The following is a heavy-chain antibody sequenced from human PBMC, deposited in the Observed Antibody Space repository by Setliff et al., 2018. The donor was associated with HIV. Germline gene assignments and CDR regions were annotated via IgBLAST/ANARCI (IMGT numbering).Heavy chain of an antibody. D-gene: IGHD3-3*01. CDR1: GGSFSTYY. Sequence: PSETLSLTCAVYGGSFSTYYWTWIRQPPGKGLEWIGEINHSGSTNYNPSLKSRVTISVDTSKNQFSLKLTSVTAADTAVYYCARAGITIFGVVIPSSLLDYWGQGTPVTVSS. CDR2: INHSGST. J-gene: IGHJ4*02. V-gene: IGHV4-34*01. CDR3: ARAGITIFGVVIPSSLLDY.